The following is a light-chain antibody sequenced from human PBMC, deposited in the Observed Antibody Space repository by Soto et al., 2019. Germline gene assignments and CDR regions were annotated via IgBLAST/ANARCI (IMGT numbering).Light chain of an antibody. CDR1: NSDVGAYNF. CDR2: AVN. CDR3: CSYADNYIYV. Sequence: QSALTQPRSVSGSPGQSVTISCTGTNSDVGAYNFVSWYQQLPGKAPKLMIYAVNKRPSGVPDRFSGSKSGNTASLTISGLLAQDEAAYYRCSYADNYIYVSGIGTKVTVL. V-gene: IGLV2-11*01. J-gene: IGLJ1*01.